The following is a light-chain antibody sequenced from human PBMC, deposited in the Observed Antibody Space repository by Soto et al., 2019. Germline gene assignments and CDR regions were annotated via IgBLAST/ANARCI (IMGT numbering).Light chain of an antibody. J-gene: IGKJ5*01. CDR2: AAS. CDR3: QQSYITPPT. CDR1: QSISSN. Sequence: DIQMTQSQSSLSASVGDRVTITCRASQSISSNLNWYQQKPGKAPKLLIYAASSLQSGVPSRFSGSGSGTDVTLTISSRQPEDFATYYCQQSYITPPTFGQGTRLDIK. V-gene: IGKV1-39*01.